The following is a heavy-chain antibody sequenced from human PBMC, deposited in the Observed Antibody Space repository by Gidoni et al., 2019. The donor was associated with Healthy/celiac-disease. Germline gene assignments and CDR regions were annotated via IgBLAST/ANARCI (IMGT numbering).Heavy chain of an antibody. CDR1: GGSIISYY. CDR3: ARVAVTAGDAFDI. J-gene: IGHJ3*02. V-gene: IGHV4-59*01. D-gene: IGHD4-4*01. CDR2: IYYSGST. Sequence: QVQLQESGPGLVKPSETLSLTCTVSGGSIISYYWSWIRQPPGKGLEWIGYIYYSGSTNYNPSLKSRVTISVDTSKNQFSLKLSSVTAADTAVYYCARVAVTAGDAFDIWGQGTMVTVSS.